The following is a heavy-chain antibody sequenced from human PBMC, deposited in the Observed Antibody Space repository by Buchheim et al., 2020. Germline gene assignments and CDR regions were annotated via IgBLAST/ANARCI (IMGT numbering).Heavy chain of an antibody. J-gene: IGHJ4*02. CDR2: ITGSSSII. CDR3: ARSVEGHFDY. V-gene: IGHV3-48*02. CDR1: GFTFNVYS. Sequence: EVQLVDSGGGLVQPGGSLRLSCAASGFTFNVYSMNWLRQAPGKGLEWVSYITGSSSIINYADSVKGRFTISRDNAKNSVYLQMNSLRDEDTAVYYCARSVEGHFDYWGQGTL.